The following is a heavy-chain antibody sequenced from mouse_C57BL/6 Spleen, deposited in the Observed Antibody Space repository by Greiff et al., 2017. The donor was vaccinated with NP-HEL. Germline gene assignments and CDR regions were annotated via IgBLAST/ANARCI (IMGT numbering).Heavy chain of an antibody. D-gene: IGHD2-1*01. J-gene: IGHJ3*01. Sequence: QVQLQQPGAELVKPGASVKLSCKASGYTFTSYWMQWVKQRPGQGLEWIGEIDPSDSYTNYNQKFKGKATLTVDTSSSTAYMQLSSLTAEDSAVYDCARLYGNRFAYWGQGTLVTVSA. V-gene: IGHV1-50*01. CDR1: GYTFTSYW. CDR2: IDPSDSYT. CDR3: ARLYGNRFAY.